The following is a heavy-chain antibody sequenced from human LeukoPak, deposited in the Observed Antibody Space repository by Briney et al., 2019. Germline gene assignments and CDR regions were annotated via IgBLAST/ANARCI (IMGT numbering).Heavy chain of an antibody. J-gene: IGHJ3*02. CDR3: ARDRLRLGAAHAFDI. D-gene: IGHD3-16*01. Sequence: TTGGSLRLSCAASGFTSSSYSMNWVRQAPGKGLEWVSSISSSSSYIYYADSVKGRFTISRDNAKNSLYLQMNSLRAEDTAVYYCARDRLRLGAAHAFDIWGQGTMVTVSS. CDR2: ISSSSSYI. V-gene: IGHV3-21*01. CDR1: GFTSSSYS.